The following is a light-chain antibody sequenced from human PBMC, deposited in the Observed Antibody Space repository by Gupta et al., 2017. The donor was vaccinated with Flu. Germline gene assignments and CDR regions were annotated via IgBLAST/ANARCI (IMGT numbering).Light chain of an antibody. CDR1: QSVGTY. CDR2: DAS. Sequence: EIVLTQSPATLSLSPGERATLSCRASQSVGTYLAWYQQKPGQTPRLLIYDASNRDTGIPARFSGSGYGKDLTLTISSREQEDFAVYYCQKRSNWPPYTFGQGTMMDIK. V-gene: IGKV3-11*01. J-gene: IGKJ2*01. CDR3: QKRSNWPPYT.